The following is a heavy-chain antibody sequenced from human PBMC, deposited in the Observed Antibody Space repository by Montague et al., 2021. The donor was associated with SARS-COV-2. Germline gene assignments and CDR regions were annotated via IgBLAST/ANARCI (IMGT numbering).Heavy chain of an antibody. CDR3: ARSLFYYDPRGCPSGGRWFDP. CDR2: INDSGST. V-gene: IGHV4-34*01. Sequence: SETLSLTCAVYGGSFRGYYWYWIRQPPGRGLEWIGEINDSGSTDYNPSLKSRVIMSVDTSKNQFSLRLTSLTAADTAMYYCARSLFYYDPRGCPSGGRWFDPWGQGTLVIVSS. D-gene: IGHD3-22*01. J-gene: IGHJ5*02. CDR1: GGSFRGYY.